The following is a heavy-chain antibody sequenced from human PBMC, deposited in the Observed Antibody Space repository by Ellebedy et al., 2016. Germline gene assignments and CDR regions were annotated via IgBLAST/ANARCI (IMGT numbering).Heavy chain of an antibody. CDR3: ARDRSFSEVLGDKYFDY. J-gene: IGHJ4*02. D-gene: IGHD2-8*02. CDR1: GFSFSGYR. CDR2: ISENSKYI. V-gene: IGHV3-21*01. Sequence: GESLKISXAASGFSFSGYRMNWVRQAPGKGLEWVSSISENSKYIFYRDSVRGRFTISRDDAKNSLYLQMNNLKAEDTAVYFCARDRSFSEVLGDKYFDYWGQGILVTVSS.